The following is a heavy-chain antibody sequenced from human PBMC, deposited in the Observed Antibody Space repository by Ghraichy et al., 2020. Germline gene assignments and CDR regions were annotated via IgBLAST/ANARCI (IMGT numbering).Heavy chain of an antibody. D-gene: IGHD6-13*01. CDR3: ARDIKSSSWSYYYYAMDV. CDR1: GFTFSLYS. Sequence: GSLRLSCVASGFTFSLYSMHWVRQAPGKGPEWVAVISHDGNAKYYGDSVKGRFAISRDNSKNTVYLQMSSLRVEDTAVYYCARDIKSSSWSYYYYAMDVWGHGTTVTVSS. V-gene: IGHV3-30*09. J-gene: IGHJ6*02. CDR2: ISHDGNAK.